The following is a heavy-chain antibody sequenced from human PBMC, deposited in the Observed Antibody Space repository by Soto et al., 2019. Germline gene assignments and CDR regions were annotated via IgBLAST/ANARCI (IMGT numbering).Heavy chain of an antibody. V-gene: IGHV5-10-1*03. Sequence: EVQLVQSGAEVKKPGESLRISCKGSGYNFTSYWISWVRQMPGKGLEWMGKIDPSDSYTNYSPSFQGHVTISADKSISTAYLQWSSLKASDTAMYYCARHPDYTSGSDYWGQGTLVTVSS. CDR2: IDPSDSYT. CDR1: GYNFTSYW. D-gene: IGHD6-19*01. J-gene: IGHJ4*02. CDR3: ARHPDYTSGSDY.